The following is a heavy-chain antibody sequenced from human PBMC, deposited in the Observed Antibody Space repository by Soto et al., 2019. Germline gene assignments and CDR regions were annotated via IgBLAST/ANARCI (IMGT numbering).Heavy chain of an antibody. CDR1: GYTFTSYG. J-gene: IGHJ4*02. Sequence: QVQLVQSGAEVKKPGASVKVSCKASGYTFTSYGISWVRQAPGQGLEWMGWISAYNGNTNYAQQLQGRVTMTTDTSSRTPYMELRGLRSDDTAVYCCARDGGAGYYYDGSGPNFPYFYYWGQGTLVTVSS. CDR2: ISAYNGNT. V-gene: IGHV1-18*01. D-gene: IGHD3-22*01. CDR3: ARDGGAGYYYDGSGPNFPYFYY.